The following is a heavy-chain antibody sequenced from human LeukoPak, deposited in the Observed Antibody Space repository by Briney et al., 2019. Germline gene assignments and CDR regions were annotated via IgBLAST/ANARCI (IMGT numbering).Heavy chain of an antibody. CDR1: GYTFTSYA. J-gene: IGHJ4*02. CDR3: ARDTTLVRFWVPYGSGSYSTNY. CDR2: INTNTGNP. V-gene: IGHV7-4-1*02. D-gene: IGHD3-10*01. Sequence: GASVKVSCKASGYTFTSYAMNWVRQAPGQGLEWMGWINTNTGNPTYAQGFTGRFVFSLDTSVSTAYLQISSLKAEDTGVYYCARDTTLVRFWVPYGSGSYSTNYWGQGTLVTVSS.